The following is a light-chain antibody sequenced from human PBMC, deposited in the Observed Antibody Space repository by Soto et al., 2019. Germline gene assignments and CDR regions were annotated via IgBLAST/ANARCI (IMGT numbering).Light chain of an antibody. Sequence: DIQLTQSPSFLSASVGDRVTITCRASQGIRSQLGWYQQKPGKAPKLLIYDAATLQGGVPSRFSGSGSGTEFTLTVSSLQPEDFATYYCQQLNDYLLTFGGGTKVDIK. CDR2: DAA. J-gene: IGKJ4*01. CDR1: QGIRSQ. V-gene: IGKV1-9*01. CDR3: QQLNDYLLT.